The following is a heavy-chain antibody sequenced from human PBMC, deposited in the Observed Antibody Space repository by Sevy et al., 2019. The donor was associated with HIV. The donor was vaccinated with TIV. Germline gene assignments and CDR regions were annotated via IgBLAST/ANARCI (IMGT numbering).Heavy chain of an antibody. CDR2: INHSGST. D-gene: IGHD2-15*01. CDR3: ASDGYCSGGSCSQRFDP. Sequence: SETLSLTCAVYGGSFSGYYWSWIRQPPGKGLEWIGEINHSGSTNYNPSLKSRVTISVDTSKSQFSLKLSSVTAADTAVYYCASDGYCSGGSCSQRFDPWGQGTLVTVSS. J-gene: IGHJ5*02. CDR1: GGSFSGYY. V-gene: IGHV4-34*01.